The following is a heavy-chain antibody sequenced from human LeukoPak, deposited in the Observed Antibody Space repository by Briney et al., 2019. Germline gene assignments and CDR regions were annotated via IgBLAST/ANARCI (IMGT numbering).Heavy chain of an antibody. V-gene: IGHV4-4*07. Sequence: SETLSLTCTVSGGSISSYYWSWIRQPAGKGLEWIGRIYTSGSTNYNPSLKSRVTTSVDTSKNQFSLKLSSVTAADTAVYYCARAGGYSSGHRYNWFDPWGQGTLVTVSS. J-gene: IGHJ5*02. CDR3: ARAGGYSSGHRYNWFDP. D-gene: IGHD6-19*01. CDR2: IYTSGST. CDR1: GGSISSYY.